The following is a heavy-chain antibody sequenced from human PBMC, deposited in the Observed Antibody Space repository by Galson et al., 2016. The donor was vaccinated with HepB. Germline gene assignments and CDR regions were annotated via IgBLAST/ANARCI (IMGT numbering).Heavy chain of an antibody. D-gene: IGHD6-19*01. CDR1: GFIFSDCV. CDR3: ASGYTSGV. J-gene: IGHJ3*01. Sequence: SLRLSCAASGFIFSDCVMHWVRQAPGKGLEWVASINQDASGKYYVDSVKGRFSISRDNVKNTLWLQMSGLRVDDTSMYYCASGYTSGVWGQGTMVTVSS. V-gene: IGHV3-7*01. CDR2: INQDASGK.